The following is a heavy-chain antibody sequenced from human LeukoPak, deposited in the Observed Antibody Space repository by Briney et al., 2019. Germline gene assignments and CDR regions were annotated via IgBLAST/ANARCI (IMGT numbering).Heavy chain of an antibody. J-gene: IGHJ6*03. Sequence: SETLSLTCTVSGGSISSSSYYWGWIRQPPGKGLEWIGSIYYSGSTYYNPSLKSRVTISVDTSKNQFSLKLSSVTAADTAVYYCARVAVAQYYYYYYYMDVWGKGTTVTISS. CDR1: GGSISSSSYY. CDR2: IYYSGST. V-gene: IGHV4-39*07. D-gene: IGHD6-19*01. CDR3: ARVAVAQYYYYYYYMDV.